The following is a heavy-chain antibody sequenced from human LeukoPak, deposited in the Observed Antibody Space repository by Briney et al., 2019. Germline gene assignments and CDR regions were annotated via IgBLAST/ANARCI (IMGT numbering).Heavy chain of an antibody. CDR2: ISAYNGNT. D-gene: IGHD3-10*01. CDR1: GYTFTSYG. V-gene: IGHV1-18*01. Sequence: ASAKVSCKASGYTFTSYGISWVRQAPGQGLEWMGWISAYNGNTNYAQKLQGRVTMTTDTSTSTAYMELRSLRSDDTAVYYCARAITMVRGVIRIPNWFDPWGQGTLVTVSS. J-gene: IGHJ5*02. CDR3: ARAITMVRGVIRIPNWFDP.